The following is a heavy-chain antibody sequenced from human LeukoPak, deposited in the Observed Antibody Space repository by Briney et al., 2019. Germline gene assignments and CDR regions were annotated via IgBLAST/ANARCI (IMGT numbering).Heavy chain of an antibody. CDR3: ARARGYSYGYGQYYYYYMDV. D-gene: IGHD5-18*01. J-gene: IGHJ6*03. V-gene: IGHV1-69*06. CDR2: IIPIFGTA. CDR1: GGTFSSYA. Sequence: SVKASCKASGGTFSSYAISWVRQAPGQGLEWMGGIIPIFGTANYAQKFQGRVTITADKSTSTAYMELSSLRSEDTAVYYCARARGYSYGYGQYYYYYMDVWGKGTTVTVSS.